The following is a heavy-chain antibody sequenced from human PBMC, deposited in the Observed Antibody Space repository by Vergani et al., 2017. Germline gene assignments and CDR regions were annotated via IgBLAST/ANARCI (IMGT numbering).Heavy chain of an antibody. D-gene: IGHD2-2*01. J-gene: IGHJ6*02. Sequence: QVQLQESGPGLVKPSETLSLTCTVSGGSISSYYWSWIRQPPGKGLEWIGYIYYSGSTNYNPSLKSRVTISVDTSKNQFSLKLSSVTAADTAVYYCAKGHCSSTSCYSYYYYYGMDVWGQGTTVTVSS. CDR2: IYYSGST. CDR3: AKGHCSSTSCYSYYYYYGMDV. V-gene: IGHV4-59*01. CDR1: GGSISSYY.